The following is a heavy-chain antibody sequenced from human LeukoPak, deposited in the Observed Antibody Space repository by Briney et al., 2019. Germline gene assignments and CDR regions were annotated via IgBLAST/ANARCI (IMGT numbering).Heavy chain of an antibody. CDR2: IIPNLGTT. CDR3: ATTNDGGGYQWGDFFDF. Sequence: SVKVSCKASGGTSNSHAISWVRQAPGQGLEWMGRIIPNLGTTNRAQNFQDRVTLTADKSTNTAYMELTSLTSDDTAVYYCATTNDGGGYQWGDFFDFWGQGTLVTVPS. CDR1: GGTSNSHA. V-gene: IGHV1-69*04. J-gene: IGHJ4*02. D-gene: IGHD3-22*01.